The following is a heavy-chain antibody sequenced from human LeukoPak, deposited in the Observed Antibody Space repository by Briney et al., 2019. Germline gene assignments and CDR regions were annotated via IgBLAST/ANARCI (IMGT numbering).Heavy chain of an antibody. D-gene: IGHD1-26*01. CDR1: GFTFSDYY. CDR3: ARAPSEKGAKGLYFDY. V-gene: IGHV3-11*04. CDR2: ISSSGSTI. J-gene: IGHJ4*02. Sequence: GGSLRLSCAASGFTFSDYYMSWIRQAPGKGLEWVSYISSSGSTIYYADSVKGRFTISRDNAKNSLYLQVNSLRAEDTAVYYCARAPSEKGAKGLYFDYWGQGTLVTVSS.